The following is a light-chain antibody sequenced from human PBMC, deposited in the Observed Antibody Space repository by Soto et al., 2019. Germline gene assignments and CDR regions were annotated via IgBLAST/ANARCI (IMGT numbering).Light chain of an antibody. J-gene: IGKJ4*01. CDR2: SAS. CDR3: QERNRWPRGT. Sequence: EVVLTQSASILSLSPGERATLSCRASQSVSVNLGWYQQKPGQAPRPLIYSASDRAPGIPARFSGSGSGTDFTLTISSLEPEDFAVYYCQERNRWPRGTFGAGTKVDIK. CDR1: QSVSVN. V-gene: IGKV3-11*01.